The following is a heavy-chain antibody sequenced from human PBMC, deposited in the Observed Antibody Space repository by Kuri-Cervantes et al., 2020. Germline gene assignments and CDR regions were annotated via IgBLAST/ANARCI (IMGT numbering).Heavy chain of an antibody. Sequence: ASVKVSCKVSGYTLTELSMHWVRQAPGKGLEWMGGFDPEDGETIYAQKFQGRVTMTEDTSTDTAYMELSSLRSEDTAVYYCARGTGYSSGWYGWFDPWGQGTLVTVSS. CDR3: ARGTGYSSGWYGWFDP. CDR1: GYTLTELS. V-gene: IGHV1-24*01. J-gene: IGHJ5*02. D-gene: IGHD6-19*01. CDR2: FDPEDGET.